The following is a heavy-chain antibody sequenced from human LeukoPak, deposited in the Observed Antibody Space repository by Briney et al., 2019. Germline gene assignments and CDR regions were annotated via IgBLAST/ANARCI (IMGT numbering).Heavy chain of an antibody. Sequence: GGSLRLSCAASGFTVSSNYMSWVRQAPGKGLEWVSVIYSGGSTYFADSVKGRFTISRDNSKNTLYLQMNSLRAEDTAVYYCARLNPVGARFDYWGQGTLVTVSS. J-gene: IGHJ4*02. CDR3: ARLNPVGARFDY. D-gene: IGHD1-26*01. V-gene: IGHV3-53*01. CDR1: GFTVSSNY. CDR2: IYSGGST.